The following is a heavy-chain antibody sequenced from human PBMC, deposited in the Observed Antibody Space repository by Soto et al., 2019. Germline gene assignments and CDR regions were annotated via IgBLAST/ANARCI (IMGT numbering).Heavy chain of an antibody. V-gene: IGHV4-4*02. CDR1: CGSISSSNW. Sequence: QVQLQESGPGLVKPSGTLSLTCVVSCGSISSSNWWSWVRQPPGKGLEWIGEIYHSGSSNYNPSLKSRVTISVDKPKNQFSLKLSSVTAADTAVYYCASCDYYGSGSYSATYWGQGTLVTVSS. J-gene: IGHJ4*02. CDR3: ASCDYYGSGSYSATY. D-gene: IGHD3-10*01. CDR2: IYHSGSS.